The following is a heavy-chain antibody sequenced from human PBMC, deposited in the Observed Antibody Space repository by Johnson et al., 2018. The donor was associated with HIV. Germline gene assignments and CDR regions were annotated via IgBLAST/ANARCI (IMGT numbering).Heavy chain of an antibody. CDR2: ISYDGSNK. V-gene: IGHV3-30-3*01. CDR3: ARDGLGFGDELGAFDI. J-gene: IGHJ3*02. D-gene: IGHD3-10*01. CDR1: GFTFSTYA. Sequence: MQLVESVGGVVQPGRSLRLSCAASGFTFSTYAMHCVRQAPGKGLEWVAVISYDGSNKYYADSVKGRFTISRDNSKNTLYLQMNSLRPEDTAVYYCARDGLGFGDELGAFDIWGQGTMVTVSS.